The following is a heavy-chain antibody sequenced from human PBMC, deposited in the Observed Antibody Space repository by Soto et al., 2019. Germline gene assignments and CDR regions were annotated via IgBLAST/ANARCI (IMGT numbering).Heavy chain of an antibody. V-gene: IGHV4-61*01. CDR2: IYYSGST. J-gene: IGHJ6*02. CDR1: GGSVSSGSYY. Sequence: SETLSLTCTVSGGSVSSGSYYWSWIRQPPGKGLEWIGYIYYSGSTNYNPSLKSRVTISVDTSKNQFSLKLSSVTAADTAVYYCASRTSYYYYGMDVWGQGTTVTVS. CDR3: ASRTSYYYYGMDV.